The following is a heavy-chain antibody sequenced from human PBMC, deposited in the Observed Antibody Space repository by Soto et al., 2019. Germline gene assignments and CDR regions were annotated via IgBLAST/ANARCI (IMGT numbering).Heavy chain of an antibody. V-gene: IGHV5-51*01. D-gene: IGHD3-9*01. CDR1: GYSFTSYW. Sequence: GESLKISCKGSGYSFTSYWIGWVRQMPGKGLEWMGITYPGDSDARYSPSFQGQVTISADKSISTAYLQWSSLKASDTAMYYCARSYYDILTGDYYYGMDVWGQGTTVTVSS. CDR3: ARSYYDILTGDYYYGMDV. CDR2: TYPGDSDA. J-gene: IGHJ6*02.